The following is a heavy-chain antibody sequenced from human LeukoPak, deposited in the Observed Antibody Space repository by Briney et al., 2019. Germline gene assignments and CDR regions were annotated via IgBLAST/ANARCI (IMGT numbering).Heavy chain of an antibody. V-gene: IGHV3-30*04. Sequence: GGSLRLSCAASGFTFSSYAMHWVRQAPGKGLEWVAVISYDGSNKYYADSVKGRFTISRDNSKNTLYVQMNSLRGEDTAVYYCARDSLPSGVGAPIDYWGQGTLVTVSS. CDR3: ARDSLPSGVGAPIDY. CDR1: GFTFSSYA. D-gene: IGHD1-26*01. CDR2: ISYDGSNK. J-gene: IGHJ4*02.